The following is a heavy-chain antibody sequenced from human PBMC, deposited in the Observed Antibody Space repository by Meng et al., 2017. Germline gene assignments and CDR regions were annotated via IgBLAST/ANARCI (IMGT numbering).Heavy chain of an antibody. J-gene: IGHJ3*02. CDR2: ISGSGGST. CDR3: AKDVPLWKLQIADAFDI. D-gene: IGHD1-26*01. V-gene: IGHV3-23*01. CDR1: GFTFSSYA. Sequence: GESLKISCAASGFTFSSYAMSWVRQAPGKGLEWVSAISGSGGSTYYADSVKGRFTISRDNSKNTLYLQMNSLRAEDTAVYYCAKDVPLWKLQIADAFDIWGQGTMVTVSS.